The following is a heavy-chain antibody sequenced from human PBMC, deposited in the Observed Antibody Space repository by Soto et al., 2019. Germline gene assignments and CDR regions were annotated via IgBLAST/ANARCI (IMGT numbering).Heavy chain of an antibody. CDR2: IYYSGST. J-gene: IGHJ5*02. CDR1: GGSISSYY. D-gene: IGHD2-21*02. CDR3: ARAKGNCGGDCYSWFDP. V-gene: IGHV4-59*01. Sequence: SGTLSLTCTVSGGSISSYYWSWIRQPPGKGLEWIGYIYYSGSTNYNPSLKSRVTISVDTSKNQFSLKLSSVTAADTAVYYCARAKGNCGGDCYSWFDPWGQGTLVTVSS.